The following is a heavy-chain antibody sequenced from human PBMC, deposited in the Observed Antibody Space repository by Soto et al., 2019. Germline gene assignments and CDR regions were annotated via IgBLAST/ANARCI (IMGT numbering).Heavy chain of an antibody. D-gene: IGHD6-13*01. CDR2: IYYSGST. V-gene: IGHV4-31*03. J-gene: IGHJ4*02. CDR3: ARQSSSWYYFDY. CDR1: GGSISSGGYS. Sequence: QVQLQESGPGLVKPSQTLSLTCTVSGGSISSGGYSWSWLRQHPGTGLEWIGYIYYSGSTYYNPYLKSRVTISVDTSNNQFSRKLSSVTAADTAVYYCARQSSSWYYFDYWGQGTLVTVSS.